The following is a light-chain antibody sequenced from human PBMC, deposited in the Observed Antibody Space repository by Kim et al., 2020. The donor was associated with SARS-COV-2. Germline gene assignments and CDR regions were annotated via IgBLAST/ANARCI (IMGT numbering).Light chain of an antibody. CDR3: NSRDSSGNHLGV. CDR1: SLRSYY. CDR2: GKN. J-gene: IGLJ3*02. Sequence: LGQTVRITCQGDSLRSYYASWYQQKPGQAPVLVIYGKNNRPSGIPDRFSGSSSENTASLTITGAQAEDEADYYCNSRDSSGNHLGVFGGGTQLTVL. V-gene: IGLV3-19*01.